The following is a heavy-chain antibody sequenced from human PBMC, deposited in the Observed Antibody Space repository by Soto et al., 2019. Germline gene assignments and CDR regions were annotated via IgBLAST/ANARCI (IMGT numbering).Heavy chain of an antibody. J-gene: IGHJ6*02. V-gene: IGHV4-30-4*01. CDR1: GGSISSGDYY. CDR3: ARDRITIFGVVFLHGMDV. Sequence: NPSETLSLTCTVSGGSISSGDYYWSWIRQPPGKGLEWIGYIYYSGSTYYNPSLKSRVTISVDTSKNQFSLKLSSVTAADTAVYYCARDRITIFGVVFLHGMDVWGQGTTVTVSS. CDR2: IYYSGST. D-gene: IGHD3-3*01.